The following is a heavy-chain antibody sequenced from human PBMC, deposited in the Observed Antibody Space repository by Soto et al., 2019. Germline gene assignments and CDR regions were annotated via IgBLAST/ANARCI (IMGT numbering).Heavy chain of an antibody. Sequence: SETLSLTCAVYVGSFSGYYWNWIRQPPGKGLELIGEINHSGSTNYNPSLKSRVTISVDTSKNQFSLKLSSVTAADTAVYYCARSYYDFWSGYSSSYYFDYWGQGTMVTVSS. CDR1: VGSFSGYY. D-gene: IGHD3-3*01. CDR3: ARSYYDFWSGYSSSYYFDY. V-gene: IGHV4-34*01. J-gene: IGHJ4*02. CDR2: INHSGST.